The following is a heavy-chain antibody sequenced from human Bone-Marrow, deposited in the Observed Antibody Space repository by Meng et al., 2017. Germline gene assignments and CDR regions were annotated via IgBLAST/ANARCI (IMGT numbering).Heavy chain of an antibody. D-gene: IGHD3-22*01. CDR2: ISAYNGNT. J-gene: IGHJ4*02. CDR3: ARDPHYYDSSRYFPVDY. Sequence: QGQLVQPGAEVTKPGGSVKASCKASGHTFTRYGISWLRQPPGQGFAWMGWISAYNGNTNYAQKLQGRGTMTTETSTSTAYMELSSLRSDDTAVYYCARDPHYYDSSRYFPVDYWGQGTLVTVSS. V-gene: IGHV1-18*01. CDR1: GHTFTRYG.